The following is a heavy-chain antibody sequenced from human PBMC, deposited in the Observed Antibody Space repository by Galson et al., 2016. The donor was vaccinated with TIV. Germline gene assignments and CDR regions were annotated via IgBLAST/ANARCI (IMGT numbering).Heavy chain of an antibody. CDR2: ITSSGNHI. CDR1: GFTFSSYR. CDR3: ARGGYCSGGTCYSAYYGMGV. V-gene: IGHV3-21*01. J-gene: IGHJ6*02. Sequence: SLRLSCAASGFTFSSYRMNWVRQAPGKGLEWVSSITSSGNHIYYADSLKGRLTISRDNARNSLYLQMNSLRAEDTAVYYCARGGYCSGGTCYSAYYGMGVWGQGTTVTVSS. D-gene: IGHD2-15*01.